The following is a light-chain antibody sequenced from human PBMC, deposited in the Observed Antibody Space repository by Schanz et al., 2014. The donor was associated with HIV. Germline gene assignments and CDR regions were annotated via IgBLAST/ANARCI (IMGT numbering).Light chain of an antibody. CDR2: GAS. J-gene: IGKJ4*01. CDR1: QSVSTN. V-gene: IGKV3-15*01. CDR3: QYFGNSGGT. Sequence: EIVMTQSPATLSVSPGEKATLSCRASQSVSTNLAWYQQKPGQAPRLLIYGASTRATGIPARFSGSGSETDFTLTISRLEPEDYAVYFCQYFGNSGGTFGGGTKVEIK.